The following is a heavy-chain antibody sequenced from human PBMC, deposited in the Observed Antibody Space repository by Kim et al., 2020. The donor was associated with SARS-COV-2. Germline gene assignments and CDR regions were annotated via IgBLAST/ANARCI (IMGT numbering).Heavy chain of an antibody. Sequence: SVKVSCKASGGTFSSYAISWVRQAPGQGLEWMGGIIPIFGTANYAQKFQGRVTITADESTSTAYMELSSLRSEDTAVYYCARGRCSGGSCYSLYYYYYMDGWGKGTTVTVSS. V-gene: IGHV1-69*13. CDR1: GGTFSSYA. D-gene: IGHD2-15*01. CDR2: IIPIFGTA. J-gene: IGHJ6*03. CDR3: ARGRCSGGSCYSLYYYYYMDG.